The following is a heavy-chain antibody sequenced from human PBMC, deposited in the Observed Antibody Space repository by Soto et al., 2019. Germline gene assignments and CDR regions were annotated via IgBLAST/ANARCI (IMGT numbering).Heavy chain of an antibody. CDR3: ARGLGADHYYGLDV. CDR2: IYYSGST. V-gene: IGHV4-30-4*01. J-gene: IGHJ6*02. CDR1: GDSISGGDYY. Sequence: SETLSLTCTVSGDSISGGDYYWSWIRQSPGEGLEWLGYIYYSGSTFYNPSLRRRLTISSDTSKKQFSLRLSTVTAADTAVYYCARGLGADHYYGLDVWGQGTAVTVSS. D-gene: IGHD2-21*01.